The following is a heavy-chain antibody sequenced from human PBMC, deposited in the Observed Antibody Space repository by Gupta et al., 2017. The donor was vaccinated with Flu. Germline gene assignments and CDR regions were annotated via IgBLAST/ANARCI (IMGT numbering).Heavy chain of an antibody. D-gene: IGHD6-6*01. CDR2: IWYDGSNK. Sequence: TFSSYGMHWVRQAPGKGLEWVAVIWYDGSNKYYADSVKGRFTISRDNSKNTLYLQMNSLRAEDTAVYYWASPIAARDWGQGTLVTVSS. J-gene: IGHJ4*02. CDR1: TFSSYG. V-gene: IGHV3-33*01. CDR3: ASPIAARD.